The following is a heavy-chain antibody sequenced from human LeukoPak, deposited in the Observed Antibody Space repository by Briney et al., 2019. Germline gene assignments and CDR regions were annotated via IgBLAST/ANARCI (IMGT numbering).Heavy chain of an antibody. J-gene: IGHJ3*02. Sequence: SVKVSCKASGGTFSSYAISWVRQAPGQGLEWMGGIIPIFDTANYAQKFQGRVTITADESTSTAYMELSSLRSEDTAVYYCAREDDTGRYMGDDAFDIWGQGTMVTVSS. D-gene: IGHD1-26*01. CDR3: AREDDTGRYMGDDAFDI. V-gene: IGHV1-69*13. CDR2: IIPIFDTA. CDR1: GGTFSSYA.